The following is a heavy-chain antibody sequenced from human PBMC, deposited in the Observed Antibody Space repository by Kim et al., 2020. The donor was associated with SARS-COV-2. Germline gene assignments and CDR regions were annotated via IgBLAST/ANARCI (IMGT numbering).Heavy chain of an antibody. Sequence: EEPMKGRFTVSRENSKNTALLQMNSLRVEDMGVYFCARDPRDGYYFFDHWGQGTLVTVSS. J-gene: IGHJ4*02. V-gene: IGHV3-33*01. D-gene: IGHD1-26*01. CDR3: ARDPRDGYYFFDH.